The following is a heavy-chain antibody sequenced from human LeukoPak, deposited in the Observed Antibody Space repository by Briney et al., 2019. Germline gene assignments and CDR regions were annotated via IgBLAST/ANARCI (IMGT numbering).Heavy chain of an antibody. D-gene: IGHD2-2*01. CDR3: ARDNCSSTSCPRRGWFDP. CDR1: GFTVSSNY. V-gene: IGHV3-66*01. J-gene: IGHJ5*02. CDR2: IYSGGST. Sequence: PGGSLRLSCAASGFTVSSNYMSWVRQAPGKGLEWVSVIYSGGSTFYADSVKGRFTISRDNSRNTLYLQMNSLRAEDTAVYYCARDNCSSTSCPRRGWFDPWGQGTLVTVSS.